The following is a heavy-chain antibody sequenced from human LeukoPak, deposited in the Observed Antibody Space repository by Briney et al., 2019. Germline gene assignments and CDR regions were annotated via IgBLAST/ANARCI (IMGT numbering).Heavy chain of an antibody. V-gene: IGHV3-15*05. Sequence: GGSLRLSCAASGFSFSNAWMSWVRQAPGKGLEWLGRIKSKSDGGTTDYAAPVKGRFTISRDDSKSMLYLQINSLKTEDTAVYYCTTDGSPFYDSTTYYPWGRGTLVTVSS. D-gene: IGHD3-22*01. J-gene: IGHJ4*02. CDR2: IKSKSDGGTT. CDR3: TTDGSPFYDSTTYYP. CDR1: GFSFSNAW.